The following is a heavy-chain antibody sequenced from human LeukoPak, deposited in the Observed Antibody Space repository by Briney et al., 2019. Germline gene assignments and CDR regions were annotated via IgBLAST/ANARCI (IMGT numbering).Heavy chain of an antibody. V-gene: IGHV1-2*02. CDR1: GYTFTGYY. CDR2: INPNSGGT. J-gene: IGHJ4*02. CDR3: ARVPRPDIVLMVFAPNFDF. Sequence: ASVKVSCKASGYTFTGYYMHWVRQAPGQGLEWMGWINPNSGGTNYAQKFQGRVTVTRDTSISTAYLELSRLRSDDTAVYYCARVPRPDIVLMVFAPNFDFWGQGTLVTVSS. D-gene: IGHD2-8*01.